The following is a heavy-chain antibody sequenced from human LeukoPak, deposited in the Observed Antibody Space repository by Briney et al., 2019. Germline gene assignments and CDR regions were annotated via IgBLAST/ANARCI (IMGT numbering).Heavy chain of an antibody. Sequence: PSETLSLTCTVSGGSISSSTYYWGWIRQPPGKGLEWIASMYYSGSTYYNPSLKSRVTISVDTSKNQFSLKVSSVTAADTAVYHCARLPAATDIWGQGTMVTVSS. J-gene: IGHJ3*02. CDR1: GGSISSSTYY. CDR3: ARLPAATDI. V-gene: IGHV4-39*01. CDR2: MYYSGST.